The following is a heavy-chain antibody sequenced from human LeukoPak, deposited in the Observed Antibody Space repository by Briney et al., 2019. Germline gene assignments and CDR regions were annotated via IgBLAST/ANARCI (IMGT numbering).Heavy chain of an antibody. CDR1: GGSVRGYY. CDR3: ARGRLFYGSGSNGPQPRAPEAFDI. Sequence: PSETLSLICAVYGGSVRGYYWSWIRQPPGKGLEWIGEINHSGSANYNPSLKSRVTISVDTSKNQFSLKLSSVTAADTAVYYCARGRLFYGSGSNGPQPRAPEAFDIWGQGTMVTVSS. D-gene: IGHD3-10*01. J-gene: IGHJ3*02. CDR2: INHSGSA. V-gene: IGHV4-34*01.